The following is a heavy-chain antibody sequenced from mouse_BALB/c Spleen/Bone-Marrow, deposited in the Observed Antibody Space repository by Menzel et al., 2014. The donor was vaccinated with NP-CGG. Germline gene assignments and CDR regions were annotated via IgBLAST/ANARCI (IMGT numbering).Heavy chain of an antibody. CDR1: GFNIKDYY. CDR2: IDPENGNT. CDR3: ASGFYGSSGYWYFDV. J-gene: IGHJ1*01. D-gene: IGHD1-1*01. V-gene: IGHV14-1*02. Sequence: VQLQQSGAELVRPGALVKLSCKASGFNIKDYYMHWVKQRPEQGLEWIGWIDPENGNTIYDPKFQGKASITADTSSNTSCLQLRSLTSEGTAVYYFASGFYGSSGYWYFDVWGAGTTVTVSS.